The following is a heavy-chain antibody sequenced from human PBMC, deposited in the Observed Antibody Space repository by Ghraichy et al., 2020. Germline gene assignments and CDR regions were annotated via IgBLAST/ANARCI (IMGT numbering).Heavy chain of an antibody. CDR1: GGSISSYY. CDR3: ARLMGIAAAGTPVRYGMDV. D-gene: IGHD6-13*01. J-gene: IGHJ6*02. CDR2: IYYSGST. V-gene: IGHV4-59*08. Sequence: SQTLSLTCTVSGGSISSYYWSWIRQPPGKGLEWIGYIYYSGSTNYNPSLKSRVTISVDTSKNQFSLKLSSVTAADTAVYYCARLMGIAAAGTPVRYGMDVWGQGTTVTVSS.